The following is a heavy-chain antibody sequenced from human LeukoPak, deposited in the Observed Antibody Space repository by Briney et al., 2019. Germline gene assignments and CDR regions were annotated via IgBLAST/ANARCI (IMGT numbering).Heavy chain of an antibody. J-gene: IGHJ4*02. CDR3: ARGAVAGFDH. D-gene: IGHD6-19*01. CDR1: GGSVSSYY. Sequence: SSETLSLTCTVSGGSVSSYYWSWIRQSPGKGLEWIGYIYYSGSTYYNPSLQSRVTISLDTSKNRFSLKLSSLTAADTAVYYCARGAVAGFDHWGQGTLVTVS. CDR2: IYYSGST. V-gene: IGHV4-59*02.